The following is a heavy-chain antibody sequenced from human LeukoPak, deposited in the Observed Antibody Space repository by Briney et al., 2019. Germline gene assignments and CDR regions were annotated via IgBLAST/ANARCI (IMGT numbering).Heavy chain of an antibody. V-gene: IGHV3-11*01. CDR2: ITSSGSTI. Sequence: PGGSLRLSCAASGFTFSDYYMSWIRQAPGKGLEWVSYITSSGSTIYYADSMKGRFTISRDNAKNSLYLQMNSLRAEDTAVYYCARDKGSRATQFDYWGQGTLVTVSS. CDR1: GFTFSDYY. J-gene: IGHJ4*02. CDR3: ARDKGSRATQFDY. D-gene: IGHD1-26*01.